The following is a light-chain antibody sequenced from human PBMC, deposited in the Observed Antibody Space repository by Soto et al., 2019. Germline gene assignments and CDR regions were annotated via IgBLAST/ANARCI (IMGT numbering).Light chain of an antibody. CDR2: EVS. J-gene: IGLJ2*01. Sequence: QPVLTQPPSVSGSPGQSVTISCTGTSSDVGSYNRVSWYQQPPGTAPKLMIYEVSNRPSGVPDRFSGSKSGNTASLTISGLQAEDEADYYCSSYTSSSTVVFGGGTKL. V-gene: IGLV2-18*02. CDR1: SSDVGSYNR. CDR3: SSYTSSSTVV.